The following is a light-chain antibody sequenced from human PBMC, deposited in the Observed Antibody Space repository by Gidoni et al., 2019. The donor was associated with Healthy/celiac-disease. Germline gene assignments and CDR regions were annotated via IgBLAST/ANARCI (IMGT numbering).Light chain of an antibody. CDR3: QQYYSYPIT. Sequence: SFSASTGDRVTITCRASQGISSYLAWYQQKPGKAPKPLIYAASTLQSGVPSRFSGSGSGTDFTLTISCLQSEDFATYYCQQYYSYPITFGQGTRLEIK. CDR2: AAS. CDR1: QGISSY. J-gene: IGKJ5*01. V-gene: IGKV1-8*01.